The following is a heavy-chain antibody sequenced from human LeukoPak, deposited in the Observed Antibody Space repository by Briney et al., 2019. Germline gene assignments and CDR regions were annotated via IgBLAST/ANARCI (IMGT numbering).Heavy chain of an antibody. CDR1: GGSISSSSYY. V-gene: IGHV4-39*07. Sequence: SETLSLTCSVSGGSISSSSYYWGWIRQPPGKGLEWIGSIHDSGSTYYNQTLKSRLTISVDTSKNQFSLQLSSVTAADTAVYYCARIGPDFWSGYRGYYMDVWGKGTTVTVSS. J-gene: IGHJ6*03. D-gene: IGHD3-3*01. CDR2: IHDSGST. CDR3: ARIGPDFWSGYRGYYMDV.